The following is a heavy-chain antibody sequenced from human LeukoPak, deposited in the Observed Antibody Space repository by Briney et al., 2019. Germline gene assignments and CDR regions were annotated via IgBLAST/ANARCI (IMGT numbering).Heavy chain of an antibody. D-gene: IGHD5-12*01. CDR3: AKDRDSKNGYSGYDYDY. CDR2: ITGTGAST. V-gene: IGHV3-23*01. J-gene: IGHJ4*02. Sequence: GGSLRLSCSASGFTFSNYAMSWVRQAPGKGLEWVSTITGTGASTYYADSVKGRFTISRDSSKNTLYLQMDSLRAEDTAVYYCAKDRDSKNGYSGYDYDYWGQGTLVTVSS. CDR1: GFTFSNYA.